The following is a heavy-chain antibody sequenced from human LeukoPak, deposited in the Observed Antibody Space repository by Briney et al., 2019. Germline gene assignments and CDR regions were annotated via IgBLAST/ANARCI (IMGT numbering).Heavy chain of an antibody. J-gene: IGHJ4*02. CDR1: GYTFTGYY. CDR3: ARDSEYSSGWYDSYYFDY. CDR2: INPNSGVT. D-gene: IGHD6-19*01. V-gene: IGHV1-2*04. Sequence: ASVKVSCKASGYTFTGYYMHWVREAPGQGLEWMGWINPNSGVTNYAQKFRGWVTMTRDTFISTGYMELSRLRPQDTAVYYCARDSEYSSGWYDSYYFDYWGQGTLVTVSS.